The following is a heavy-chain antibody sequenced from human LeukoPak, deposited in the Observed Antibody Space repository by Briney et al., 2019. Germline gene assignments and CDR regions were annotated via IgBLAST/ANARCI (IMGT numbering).Heavy chain of an antibody. J-gene: IGHJ6*03. CDR1: GFTFSSYW. CDR3: ARSLTGYSYGYRYYYYYMDV. V-gene: IGHV3-74*01. CDR2: INSDGSST. D-gene: IGHD5-18*01. Sequence: GGSLRLSCAASGFTFSSYWMHWVRQAPGKGLVWVSRINSDGSSTSYADSVKGRFTISRDNSKNTLYLQMNSLRAEDTAVYYCARSLTGYSYGYRYYYYYMDVWGKGTTVTISS.